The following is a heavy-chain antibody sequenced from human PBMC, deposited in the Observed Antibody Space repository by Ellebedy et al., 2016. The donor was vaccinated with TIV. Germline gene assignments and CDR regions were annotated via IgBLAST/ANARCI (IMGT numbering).Heavy chain of an antibody. CDR1: GGTFSRYA. CDR3: AFTRSTTVVTAYFDY. D-gene: IGHD4-23*01. Sequence: AASVKVSCKASGGTFSRYAISWARQAPGQGLEWMGGITPIFGTANYAQKFQGRVTVTADGSTSIAYMELRSLRSEDTAVYYCAFTRSTTVVTAYFDYWGQGTLVTVSS. CDR2: ITPIFGTA. J-gene: IGHJ4*02. V-gene: IGHV1-69*13.